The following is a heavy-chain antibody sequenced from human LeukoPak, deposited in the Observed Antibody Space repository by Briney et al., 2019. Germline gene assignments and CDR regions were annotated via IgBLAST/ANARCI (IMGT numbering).Heavy chain of an antibody. CDR2: ISIISYI. D-gene: IGHD1-7*01. CDR1: GFSFSSYI. J-gene: IGHJ3*02. V-gene: IGHV3-21*01. CDR3: ARDISSGITGTPDAFDI. Sequence: GGSLRLSCADSGFSFSSYIMNWVRQAPGKGREWVSSISIISYIYYADSVKGRFTISRDNAKNSVYLQMNSQRAEDKAVYYCARDISSGITGTPDAFDIWGQGTMVTVSS.